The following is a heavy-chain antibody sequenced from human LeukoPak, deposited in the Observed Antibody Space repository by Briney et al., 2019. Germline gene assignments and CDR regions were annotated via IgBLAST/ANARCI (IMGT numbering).Heavy chain of an antibody. CDR2: INPKIGGT. J-gene: IGHJ4*02. D-gene: IGHD3-10*01. CDR3: AREIGSGSFLDN. V-gene: IGHV1-2*02. Sequence: ASVKVSCTASGYTFAGYYMHWVRQAPGQGPEWMGWINPKIGGTNYAQKFQGRVTMTRDTSISTAYMELSRLRSDDTAVYYCAREIGSGSFLDNWGQGTLVTVPS. CDR1: GYTFAGYY.